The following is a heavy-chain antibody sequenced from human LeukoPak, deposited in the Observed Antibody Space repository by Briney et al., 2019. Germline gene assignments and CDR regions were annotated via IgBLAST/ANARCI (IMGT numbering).Heavy chain of an antibody. J-gene: IGHJ4*02. Sequence: GGSLRLSCAASRFTVSSNYMSWVRQAPGKGLEWVSVIYSGGSTYYADSVKGRFTISRDNSKNTLYLQMNSLRAEDTAVYYCARVRGYYDSSGYYYWGQGTLVTVSS. CDR3: ARVRGYYDSSGYYY. V-gene: IGHV3-66*01. D-gene: IGHD3-22*01. CDR2: IYSGGST. CDR1: RFTVSSNY.